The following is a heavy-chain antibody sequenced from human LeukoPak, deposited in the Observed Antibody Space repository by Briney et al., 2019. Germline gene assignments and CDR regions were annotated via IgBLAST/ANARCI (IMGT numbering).Heavy chain of an antibody. CDR1: GDSISSSY. CDR3: ARVRLGRGLDY. J-gene: IGHJ4*02. V-gene: IGHV4-4*07. CDR2: IHTSGST. Sequence: SETLSLTCTVSGDSISSSYWGWIRQRAGKGLEWIGRIHTSGSTYYSPSLKSRVTMSVDTSTNQFSLKLSSVTAADTAMYYCARVRLGRGLDYWGQGTLVTVSS. D-gene: IGHD6-19*01.